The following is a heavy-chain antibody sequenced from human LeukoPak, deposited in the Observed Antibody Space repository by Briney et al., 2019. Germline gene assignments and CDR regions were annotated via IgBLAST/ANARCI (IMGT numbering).Heavy chain of an antibody. CDR1: GFTFSSYW. D-gene: IGHD5-18*01. CDR2: INQGGGEK. CDR3: ARDETALDS. J-gene: IGHJ4*02. Sequence: LSGGSLRLSCAASGFTFSSYWMSWVRQAPEKGLEWVANINQGGGEKYYVDSVKGRLTISRDNAKNSLYLQMNSLRAEDTAVYYCARDETALDSWGQGTLVTVSS. V-gene: IGHV3-7*01.